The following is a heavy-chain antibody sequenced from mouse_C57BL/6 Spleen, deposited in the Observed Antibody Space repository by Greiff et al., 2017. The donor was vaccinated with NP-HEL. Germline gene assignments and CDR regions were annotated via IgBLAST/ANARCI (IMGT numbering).Heavy chain of an antibody. V-gene: IGHV5-16*01. CDR3: ARDRYYGSSAFDY. J-gene: IGHJ2*01. CDR2: ISYDGSST. Sequence: EVKLVESEGGLVQPGSSMKLSCTASGFTFSDYYMAWVRHVPEKGLEWVANISYDGSSTYYLDSLNSRFIISRDNAKNILYLQMSSLKSEDTATYYCARDRYYGSSAFDYWGQGTTLTVSS. D-gene: IGHD1-1*01. CDR1: GFTFSDYY.